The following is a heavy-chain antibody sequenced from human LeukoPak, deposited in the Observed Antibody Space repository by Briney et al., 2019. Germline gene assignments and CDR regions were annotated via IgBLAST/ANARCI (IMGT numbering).Heavy chain of an antibody. CDR3: ARDKMETIFGVVIQVHAFDI. J-gene: IGHJ3*02. V-gene: IGHV3-30-3*01. D-gene: IGHD3-3*01. CDR2: ISYDGSNK. CDR1: GFTFSSYA. Sequence: PGGSLRLSCAASGFTFSSYAMHWVRQAPGKGLEWVAVISYDGSNKYYADSVKGRFTISRDNAKNSLYLQMNSLRAEDTAVYYCARDKMETIFGVVIQVHAFDIWGQGTMVTVSS.